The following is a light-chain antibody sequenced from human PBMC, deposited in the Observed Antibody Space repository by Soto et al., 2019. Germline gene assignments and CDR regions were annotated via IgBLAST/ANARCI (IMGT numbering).Light chain of an antibody. V-gene: IGLV1-44*01. Sequence: QAVVTQPPSASETPGQRVTISCSGSSSNVGGNTVSWYQQLPGAAPKLLIYSNNQRPSGVPDRFSGSKSGTSASLAISGLQSEDEADYYCAVWDDSLSGRVFGGGTKLTVL. J-gene: IGLJ3*02. CDR2: SNN. CDR1: SSNVGGNT. CDR3: AVWDDSLSGRV.